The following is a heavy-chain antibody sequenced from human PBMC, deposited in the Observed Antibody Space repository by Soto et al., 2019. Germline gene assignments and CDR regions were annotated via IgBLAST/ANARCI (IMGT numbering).Heavy chain of an antibody. V-gene: IGHV1-2*02. CDR3: ARGDFDSSANYYAGWFDP. D-gene: IGHD3-22*01. J-gene: IGHJ5*02. CDR2: INPNSGGT. CDR1: GCTFTGYY. Sequence: ASVKVSCKASGCTFTGYYMHWLRQAPGQGLEWMGWINPNSGGTKYAQKFQGRVTMTNDTSISTAYMELSRLGSDDTAVYYCARGDFDSSANYYAGWFDPWGQGTLVTVSS.